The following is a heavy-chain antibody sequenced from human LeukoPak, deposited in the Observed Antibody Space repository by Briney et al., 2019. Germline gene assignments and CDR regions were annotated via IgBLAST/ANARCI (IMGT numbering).Heavy chain of an antibody. J-gene: IGHJ4*02. Sequence: PGGSLRLSCAASGFTFSSYAMSWVRQAPGKGLEWVSAISGSGGSTYYADSVKGRFTISRDNAKNSLYLQMDSLRAEDTAVYYCARCLTEGVTDYWGQGTLVTVSS. D-gene: IGHD3-10*01. V-gene: IGHV3-23*01. CDR2: ISGSGGST. CDR3: ARCLTEGVTDY. CDR1: GFTFSSYA.